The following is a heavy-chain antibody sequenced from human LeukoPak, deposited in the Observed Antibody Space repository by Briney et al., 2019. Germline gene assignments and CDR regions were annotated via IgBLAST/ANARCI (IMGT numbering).Heavy chain of an antibody. CDR3: TRELFDFDY. CDR1: GLTFSNHA. CDR2: ISGSGGST. V-gene: IGHV3-23*01. Sequence: GGSLRLSCAASGLTFSNHAMGWVRQAPGKGLEWISEISGSGGSTYYADSVKGRFTISRDNSKNTLYLQMNSLGAEDTAVYYCTRELFDFDYWGQGTLVTVSS. D-gene: IGHD3-10*01. J-gene: IGHJ4*02.